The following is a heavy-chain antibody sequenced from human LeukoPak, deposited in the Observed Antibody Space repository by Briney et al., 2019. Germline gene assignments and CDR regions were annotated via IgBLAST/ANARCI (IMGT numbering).Heavy chain of an antibody. Sequence: ASVKVSCKASGYTFTGYYMHWVRQAPGQGLEWMGWINPNSGGTNYAQKFQGRVTMTRDTSISTAYMELSRLRSDDTAVYYCARMAASCSSTSCYYYYYYMDVWGKGTTVTVSS. V-gene: IGHV1-2*02. D-gene: IGHD2-2*01. CDR1: GYTFTGYY. CDR3: ARMAASCSSTSCYYYYYYMDV. CDR2: INPNSGGT. J-gene: IGHJ6*03.